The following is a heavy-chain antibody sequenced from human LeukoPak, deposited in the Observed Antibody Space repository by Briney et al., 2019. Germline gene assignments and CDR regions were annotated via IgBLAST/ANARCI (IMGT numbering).Heavy chain of an antibody. CDR3: ARDSYGYFDH. V-gene: IGHV3-30*02. D-gene: IGHD5-18*01. Sequence: GGSLRLSCAGSGFSFSSYGMHWVRQAPGKGLEWMAFIRSDGSNKYYADSVKGRFTISRDNSKNTLYLQMNSLRAEDTAVYYCARDSYGYFDHWGQGTLVTVSS. J-gene: IGHJ4*02. CDR1: GFSFSSYG. CDR2: IRSDGSNK.